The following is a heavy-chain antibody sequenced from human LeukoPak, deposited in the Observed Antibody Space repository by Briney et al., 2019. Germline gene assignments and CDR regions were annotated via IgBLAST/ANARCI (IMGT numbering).Heavy chain of an antibody. D-gene: IGHD3-9*01. J-gene: IGHJ4*02. CDR3: ASGDILTGYYSGYYFDY. V-gene: IGHV1-2*06. Sequence: ASVKVSCKASGYTFTGYYMHWVRQAPGQGLEWMGRINPNSGGTNYAQKFQGRVTMPSDSSISTAYMELSRLRSDDTAVYYCASGDILTGYYSGYYFDYWGQGTLVTVSS. CDR1: GYTFTGYY. CDR2: INPNSGGT.